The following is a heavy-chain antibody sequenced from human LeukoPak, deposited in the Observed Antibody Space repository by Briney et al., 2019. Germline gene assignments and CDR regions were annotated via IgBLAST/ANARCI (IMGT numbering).Heavy chain of an antibody. CDR2: IYHSGST. J-gene: IGHJ3*02. D-gene: IGHD3-9*01. V-gene: IGHV4-38-2*01. CDR3: ARPQWGILTGYDAFDI. Sequence: SETLSLTCAVSGYSISSGYYWGWIRQPTGKGLEWVGSIYHSGSTYYNPSLKSRVTISVDTSKNQFSLKLSSVTAADTAVYYCARPQWGILTGYDAFDIWGQGTMVTVSS. CDR1: GYSISSGYY.